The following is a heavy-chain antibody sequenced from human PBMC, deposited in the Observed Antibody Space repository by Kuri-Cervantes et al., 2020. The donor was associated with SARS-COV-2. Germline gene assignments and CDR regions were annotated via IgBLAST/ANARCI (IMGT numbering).Heavy chain of an antibody. D-gene: IGHD5-18*01. CDR3: ARDGGLHEGYSYGYIDY. V-gene: IGHV4-30-4*08. J-gene: IGHJ4*02. CDR2: IYYSGST. CDR1: GGSISSGDYY. Sequence: SETLSLTCTVSGGSISSGDYYWSWIRQPPGKGLEWIGYIYYSGSTYYNPSLKSRVTRSVDTSKNQFSLKLSSVTAADTAVYYCARDGGLHEGYSYGYIDYWGQGTLVTVSS.